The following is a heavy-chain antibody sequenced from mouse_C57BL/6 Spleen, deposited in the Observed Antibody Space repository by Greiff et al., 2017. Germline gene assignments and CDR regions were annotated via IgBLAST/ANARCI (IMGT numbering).Heavy chain of an antibody. Sequence: QVQLQQPGAELVRPGTSVKLSCKASGYTFTSYWMHWVKQRPGQGLEWIGVIDPSDSYTNYNQKFKGKATLTVDTSSSTAYMQLSSLTSEDSAVYYCARDLCAYWGQGTLVTVSA. CDR2: IDPSDSYT. V-gene: IGHV1-59*01. CDR3: ARDLCAY. J-gene: IGHJ3*01. CDR1: GYTFTSYW.